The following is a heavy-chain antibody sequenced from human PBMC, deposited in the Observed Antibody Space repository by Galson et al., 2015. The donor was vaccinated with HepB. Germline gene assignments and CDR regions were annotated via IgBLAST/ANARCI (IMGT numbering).Heavy chain of an antibody. CDR2: ISSSGSTI. V-gene: IGHV3-11*01. J-gene: IGHJ6*03. CDR3: TRATRGADGRSTSCPANYYYMHV. CDR1: GFTFSDYY. D-gene: IGHD2-2*01. Sequence: SLRLSCAASGFTFSDYYMSWLRQAPGKGLEWVSYISSSGSTIYYADSVKGRFTISRDNAKNSLYLQMNSLRAEDTAVYYCTRATRGADGRSTSCPANYYYMHVWGKGTTVTGSS.